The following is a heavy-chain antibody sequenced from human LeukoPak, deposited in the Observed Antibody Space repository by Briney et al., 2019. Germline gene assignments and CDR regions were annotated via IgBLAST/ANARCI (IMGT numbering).Heavy chain of an antibody. J-gene: IGHJ4*02. V-gene: IGHV3-23*01. CDR3: AKPYSSGWYLFDY. Sequence: GGSLRLSCAASGFTFSSYAMSWVRQAPGKGLEWVSLISGSAGTTYYADSVKGRFTISRDNSKNTLYLQMNSLRAEDTAVYYSAKPYSSGWYLFDYWGQGTLVTVSS. D-gene: IGHD6-19*01. CDR1: GFTFSSYA. CDR2: ISGSAGTT.